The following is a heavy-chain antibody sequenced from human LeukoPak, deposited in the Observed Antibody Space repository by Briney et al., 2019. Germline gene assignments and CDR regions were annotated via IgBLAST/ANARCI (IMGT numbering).Heavy chain of an antibody. V-gene: IGHV3-11*06. CDR1: GFIFSNFY. Sequence: GGFLRLSCAASGFIFSNFYMSWIRQAPGKGLEWVSYISSSSTYTNSADSVRGRFTISRDNAKNSLYLQMNSLRVEDTAVYYCARESDSSGYYDYWGQGTLVTVSS. J-gene: IGHJ4*02. CDR2: ISSSSTYT. D-gene: IGHD3-22*01. CDR3: ARESDSSGYYDY.